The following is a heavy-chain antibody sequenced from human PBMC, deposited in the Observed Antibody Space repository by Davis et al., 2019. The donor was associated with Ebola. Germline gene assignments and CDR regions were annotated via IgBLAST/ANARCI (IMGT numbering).Heavy chain of an antibody. CDR3: AHKGRYIAARGVVRWYFDY. Sequence: SGPTLVKPPQTLTLTCTFSGFSLRTSGVGVGWIRQPPGKALEWLALIYWDDDKRYSPSLKSRLTITKDTSKNQVVLTMTNMDPVDTATYYCAHKGRYIAARGVVRWYFDYWGQGTLVTVSS. J-gene: IGHJ4*02. CDR2: IYWDDDK. CDR1: GFSLRTSGVG. D-gene: IGHD6-6*01. V-gene: IGHV2-5*02.